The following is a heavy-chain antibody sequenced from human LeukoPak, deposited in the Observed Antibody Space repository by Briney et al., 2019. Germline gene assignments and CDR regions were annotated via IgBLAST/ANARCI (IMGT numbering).Heavy chain of an antibody. D-gene: IGHD3-22*01. CDR2: ISSSSSTI. J-gene: IGHJ4*02. V-gene: IGHV3-11*04. CDR3: AKDFYHDSSGYSPPFDY. CDR1: GFTFSDFY. Sequence: PGGSLRLSCAASGFTFSDFYMSWIRQAPGKGLEWVSCISSSSSTIYYADSVKGRFTISRDNSKNTLYLQMNSLRAEDTAVYYCAKDFYHDSSGYSPPFDYWGQGTLVTVSS.